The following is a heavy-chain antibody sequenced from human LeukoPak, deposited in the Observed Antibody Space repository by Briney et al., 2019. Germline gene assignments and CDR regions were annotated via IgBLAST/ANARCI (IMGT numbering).Heavy chain of an antibody. CDR1: GFIFSDYG. Sequence: PGGSLRLSCAVSGFIFSDYGFHWVRQAPGKGLEWVAVTRFDGSIKQYADSVKGRFTISRDDSKNTLYLQMNGLKSEDTAVYYCARWGGSRQYYFDYWGRGTLVTVSS. CDR2: TRFDGSIK. D-gene: IGHD3-16*01. CDR3: ARWGGSRQYYFDY. V-gene: IGHV3-33*01. J-gene: IGHJ4*02.